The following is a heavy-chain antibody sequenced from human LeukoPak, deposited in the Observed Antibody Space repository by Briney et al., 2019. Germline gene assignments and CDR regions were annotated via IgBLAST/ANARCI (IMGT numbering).Heavy chain of an antibody. CDR3: AGDRGGDGGKAFDY. Sequence: ASVKVSCKASGYTFTGYYMHWVRQAPGQGLEWMGWINPNSGATNYAQKFQGRVTMTRDMSTSTVYMELSSLRSEDTAVYYCAGDRGGDGGKAFDYWGQGTLVTVSS. D-gene: IGHD4-23*01. CDR2: INPNSGAT. V-gene: IGHV1-2*02. J-gene: IGHJ4*02. CDR1: GYTFTGYY.